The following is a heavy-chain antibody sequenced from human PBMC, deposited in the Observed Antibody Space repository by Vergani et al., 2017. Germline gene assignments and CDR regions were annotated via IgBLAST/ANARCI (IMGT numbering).Heavy chain of an antibody. CDR1: GVSLQSVSFY. Sequence: QVQLHESGPGLVKPSETLSLICSVSGVSLQSVSFYWPWIRQTAERRLEWMGRGYPSGTTNYNPSLHGRVTIFVDKSKNLLSLRLNSVTAADTAVYYCARGETRTDWFDPWGQGTLVTVSS. J-gene: IGHJ5*02. D-gene: IGHD3/OR15-3a*01. V-gene: IGHV4-61*02. CDR2: GYPSGTT. CDR3: ARGETRTDWFDP.